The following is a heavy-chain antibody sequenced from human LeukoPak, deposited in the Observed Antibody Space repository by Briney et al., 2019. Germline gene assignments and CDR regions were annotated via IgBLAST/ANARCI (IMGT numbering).Heavy chain of an antibody. CDR3: AKGWFGESLYYYYMDV. Sequence: PGGSLRLSCATSGFTFSSYAMSWVRQAPGKGLEWVSAISGGGVSTYYTDSVKGRFTISRDNSKNTLYLQMHSLRADDTAVYYCAKGWFGESLYYYYMDVWGEGTTVTVSS. CDR1: GFTFSSYA. V-gene: IGHV3-23*01. D-gene: IGHD3-10*01. J-gene: IGHJ6*03. CDR2: ISGGGVST.